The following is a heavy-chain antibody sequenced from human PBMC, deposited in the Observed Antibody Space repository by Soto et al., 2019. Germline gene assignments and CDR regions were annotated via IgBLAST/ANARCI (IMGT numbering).Heavy chain of an antibody. CDR3: ARRGYSSSWYYYYYYGMDV. J-gene: IGHJ6*02. V-gene: IGHV1-8*01. D-gene: IGHD6-13*01. CDR2: MNPNSGNT. Sequence: QGQLLQSGAEVKKPGASVKVSCKASGYTFTSYDINSVRQATGQGLEWMGWMNPNSGNTGYAQKFQGRVTMTRNTSISTAYMELSSLRSEDTAVYYCARRGYSSSWYYYYYYGMDVWGQGTTVTVSS. CDR1: GYTFTSYD.